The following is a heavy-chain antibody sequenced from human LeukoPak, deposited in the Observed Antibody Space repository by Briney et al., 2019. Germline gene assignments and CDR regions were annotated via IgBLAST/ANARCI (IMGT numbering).Heavy chain of an antibody. CDR1: GGSISSSSYY. V-gene: IGHV4-39*07. J-gene: IGHJ4*02. D-gene: IGHD5-18*01. Sequence: PSETLSLTCTVCGGSISSSSYYWGWIRQPPGKGLEWIGSIYYSGSTYYNPSLKSRVTISVDTSKNQFSLKLSSVTAADTAVYYCARPRYSYGYLIGFDYWGQGTLVTVSS. CDR3: ARPRYSYGYLIGFDY. CDR2: IYYSGST.